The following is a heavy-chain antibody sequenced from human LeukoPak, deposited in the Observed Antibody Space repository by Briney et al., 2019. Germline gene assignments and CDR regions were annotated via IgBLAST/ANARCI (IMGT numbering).Heavy chain of an antibody. CDR1: GDSVPAYRAV. CDR3: ARVSYRLGGYWDDYFDF. D-gene: IGHD3-16*01. J-gene: IGHJ4*02. CDR2: TYCRSQCIS. V-gene: IGHV6-1*01. Sequence: SQTLSLTCAISGDSVPAYRAVWDWIRQYPSGGLEWLGRTYCRSQCISDYAESVKGRINITPDTSTNQFSLQLNSVTPEDTAVYYCARVSYRLGGYWDDYFDFWGQGTLVTVSS.